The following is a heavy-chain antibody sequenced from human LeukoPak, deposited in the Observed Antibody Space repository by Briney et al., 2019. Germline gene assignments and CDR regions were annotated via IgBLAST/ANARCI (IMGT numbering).Heavy chain of an antibody. CDR1: GFTFSSYG. D-gene: IGHD4-17*01. CDR3: AKTDYGDYGY. Sequence: GGSLRLSCAASGFTFSSYGMHWVRQAPGKGLEWVAVISYDGSNKYYADSAKGRFTISRDNSKNTLYLQMNSLRAEDTAVYYCAKTDYGDYGYWGQGTLVTVSS. V-gene: IGHV3-30*18. J-gene: IGHJ4*02. CDR2: ISYDGSNK.